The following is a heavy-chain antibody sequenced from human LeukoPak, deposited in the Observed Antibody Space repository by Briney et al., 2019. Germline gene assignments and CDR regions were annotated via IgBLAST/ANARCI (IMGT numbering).Heavy chain of an antibody. V-gene: IGHV3-21*01. CDR3: ARDMGPRVIDY. J-gene: IGHJ4*02. CDR1: GFTFSSYW. CDR2: ISSSSSYI. Sequence: GGSLRLSCVASGFTFSSYWMRWVRQDPRKGLEWVSSISSSSSYIYYADSVKGRFTISRDNAKNSLYLQMNSLRAEDTAVYYCARDMGPRVIDYWGQGTLVTVSS. D-gene: IGHD3-10*01.